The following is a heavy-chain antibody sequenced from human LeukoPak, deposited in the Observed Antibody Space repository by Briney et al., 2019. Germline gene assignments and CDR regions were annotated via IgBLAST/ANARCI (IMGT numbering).Heavy chain of an antibody. Sequence: SQTLSLTCVISGDNVSTNGAAWNWIRQSPSRGLEWLGRTYYRSKWYTDYALSVKNRISINPDTSKNQLSLQLNSVTPEDTAVYYCVRTLSSSWYAWFDPWGQGTLVTVSS. CDR2: TYYRSKWYT. CDR1: GDNVSTNGAA. D-gene: IGHD6-13*01. V-gene: IGHV6-1*01. CDR3: VRTLSSSWYAWFDP. J-gene: IGHJ5*02.